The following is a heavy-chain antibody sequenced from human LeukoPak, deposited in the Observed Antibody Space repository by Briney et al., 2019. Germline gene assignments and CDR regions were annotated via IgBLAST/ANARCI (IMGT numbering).Heavy chain of an antibody. V-gene: IGHV3-13*01. CDR1: GFTFSSFD. CDR2: IGTASDT. D-gene: IGHD1-1*01. CDR3: ARGPPRGKYYYMDG. Sequence: GGPLRLSCAASGFTFSSFDMHWVPQPTGQGLEWVSTIGTASDTYYPGSVEGRFTLSRDNAKNSLYLQMNSRTAGDTAVYYCARGPPRGKYYYMDGWGKGTTVTVSS. J-gene: IGHJ6*03.